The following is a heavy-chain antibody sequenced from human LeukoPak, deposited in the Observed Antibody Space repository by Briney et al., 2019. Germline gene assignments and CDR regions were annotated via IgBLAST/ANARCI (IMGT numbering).Heavy chain of an antibody. D-gene: IGHD3-22*01. Sequence: ASVKVSCKASGYTFTNYDTNWVRQAPGQGLEWMGWINPNSGSTNYAQKFQGRVTMTRDTSISTAYMELSRLRSDDTAVYYCARVLRVGSYYDSSGYWNDDAFDIWGQGTMVTVSS. CDR2: INPNSGST. V-gene: IGHV1-2*02. CDR1: GYTFTNYD. J-gene: IGHJ3*02. CDR3: ARVLRVGSYYDSSGYWNDDAFDI.